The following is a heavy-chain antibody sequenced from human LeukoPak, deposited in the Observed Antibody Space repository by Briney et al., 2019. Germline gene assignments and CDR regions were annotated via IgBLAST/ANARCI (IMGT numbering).Heavy chain of an antibody. Sequence: SETLSLTCTVSGGSISSYYWSWIRQPPGKGLEWIGYIYTSGSTNYNPSLKSRVTISVDTSKNQLSLKLSSVTAADTAVYYCARSLEYYDSSGYYRGPFDYWGQGTLVTVSS. CDR2: IYTSGST. CDR1: GGSISSYY. CDR3: ARSLEYYDSSGYYRGPFDY. V-gene: IGHV4-4*09. J-gene: IGHJ4*02. D-gene: IGHD3-22*01.